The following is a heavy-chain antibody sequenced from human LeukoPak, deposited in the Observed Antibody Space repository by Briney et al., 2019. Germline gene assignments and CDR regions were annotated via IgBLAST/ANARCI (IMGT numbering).Heavy chain of an antibody. CDR3: ARAEMVTRVLNAFDI. CDR2: IIPIFGTA. CDR1: GGTFSSYA. J-gene: IGHJ3*02. V-gene: IGHV1-69*05. D-gene: IGHD5-24*01. Sequence: SVKVSCKASGGTFSSYAISWVRQAPGQGLEWMGGIIPIFGTANYAQKFQGRVTITTDESTSTAYMELSSLRSEDTAVYYCARAEMVTRVLNAFDIWGQGTMVTVSS.